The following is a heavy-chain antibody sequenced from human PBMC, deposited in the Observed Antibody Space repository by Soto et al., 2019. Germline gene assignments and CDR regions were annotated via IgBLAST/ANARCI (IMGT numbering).Heavy chain of an antibody. CDR1: RFTFSGYC. J-gene: IGHJ3*02. CDR2: IKEDGSEK. Sequence: PGGSLRLSCADSRFTFSGYCMYWVRQAPGKGLYWVANIKEDGSEKNYVDSVRGRFTISRDNAKNSLYLQMNSLRAEDTAVYYCARGARIWGQGTMVTVSS. CDR3: ARGARI. V-gene: IGHV3-7*01.